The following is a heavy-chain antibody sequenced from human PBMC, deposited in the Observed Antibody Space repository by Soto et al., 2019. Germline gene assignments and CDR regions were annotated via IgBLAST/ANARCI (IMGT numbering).Heavy chain of an antibody. D-gene: IGHD2-8*01. J-gene: IGHJ4*02. V-gene: IGHV4-59*05. CDR2: FYYTGST. CDR1: GFTFSSYSMN. Sequence: GSLRLSCAASGFTFSSYSMNWVRQAPGKGLEWIGSFYYTGSTFDNPSLKSRLAISGDTSKSQFSLGLNSVTAADTAVYYCRWSSGLNELDYWGQGTLVTVSS. CDR3: RWSSGLNELDY.